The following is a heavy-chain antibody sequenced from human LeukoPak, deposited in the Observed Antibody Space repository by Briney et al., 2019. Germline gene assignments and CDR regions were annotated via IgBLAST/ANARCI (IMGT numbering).Heavy chain of an antibody. D-gene: IGHD3-10*01. CDR2: INPSGGST. CDR3: ARGHRITGSGSYLAWFDP. Sequence: ASVKVSCKASGYTFTSYYMHWVRQAPGQGLEWMGIINPSGGSTSYAQKFQGRVTMTRDTSTSTVYMELSSLRSEDTAVYYCARGHRITGSGSYLAWFDPWGQGTLVTVSS. CDR1: GYTFTSYY. J-gene: IGHJ5*02. V-gene: IGHV1-46*01.